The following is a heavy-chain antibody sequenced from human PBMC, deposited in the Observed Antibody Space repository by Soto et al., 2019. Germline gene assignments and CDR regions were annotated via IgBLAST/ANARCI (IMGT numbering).Heavy chain of an antibody. J-gene: IGHJ3*02. CDR2: VYYSGST. CDR1: GGYISSYY. D-gene: IGHD4-17*01. V-gene: IGHV4-59*01. Sequence: QVQLQESGPGLVKPSETLSLTCTVSGGYISSYYWTWIRQPPGKRLEWIGYVYYSGSTNYNPSLKSRVTISVDMSKNQFSLKLSSVTAADTAVYYCARDTVTTSDDAFDIWGQGTMVTVSS. CDR3: ARDTVTTSDDAFDI.